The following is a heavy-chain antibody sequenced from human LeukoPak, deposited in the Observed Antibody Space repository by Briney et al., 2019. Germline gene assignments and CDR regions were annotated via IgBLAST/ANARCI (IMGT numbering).Heavy chain of an antibody. Sequence: GGSLRLSCAASGFTFDDYAMHWVRQAPGKGLEWVSGISWNSGSIGYADSVKGRFTISRDNAKNSLYLQMNSLRAEDTAVYYCARGPGRSYWYFDLWGRGTLVTVSS. CDR2: ISWNSGSI. V-gene: IGHV3-9*01. CDR3: ARGPGRSYWYFDL. CDR1: GFTFDDYA. J-gene: IGHJ2*01. D-gene: IGHD7-27*01.